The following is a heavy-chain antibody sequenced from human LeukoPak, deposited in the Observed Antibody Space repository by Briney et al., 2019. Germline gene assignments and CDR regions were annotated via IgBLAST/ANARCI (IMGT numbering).Heavy chain of an antibody. J-gene: IGHJ4*02. D-gene: IGHD5-12*01. V-gene: IGHV1-2*02. CDR2: SNPNSGGT. CDR3: ARGWLRFAWRDY. CDR1: GYTLTGYY. Sequence: ASVKVSCKASGYTLTGYYMHWVRQPPGQGLEWVGGSNPNSGGTNNAHKFQGRVTMTRDTSISTAYMELRRLRSDDTAVYYCARGWLRFAWRDYWGQGTLVTVSS.